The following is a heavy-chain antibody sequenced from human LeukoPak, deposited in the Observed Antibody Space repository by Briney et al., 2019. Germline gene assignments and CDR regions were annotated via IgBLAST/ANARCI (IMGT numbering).Heavy chain of an antibody. Sequence: ASVKVSCKASGYTFTSYDINWVRQATGQGLEWMGWMNPNSGNTGYAQKFQGRATMTRNTSISTAYMELSSLRSEDTAVYYCARLKTTSGWISHYYYGMDVWGQGTTVTVSS. D-gene: IGHD6-19*01. V-gene: IGHV1-8*01. CDR2: MNPNSGNT. CDR1: GYTFTSYD. CDR3: ARLKTTSGWISHYYYGMDV. J-gene: IGHJ6*02.